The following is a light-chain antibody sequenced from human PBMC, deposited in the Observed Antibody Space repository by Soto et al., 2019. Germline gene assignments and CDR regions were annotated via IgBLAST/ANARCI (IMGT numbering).Light chain of an antibody. CDR3: QQYGSSPRT. Sequence: EIVLTQSPGTLSLSPGERATLSCRASQSVSSSYLAWYQQKPGQAPSLLIYGVSSRATGIPERFSGSGSGTDFTLTISRLEPEDFAVYYCQQYGSSPRTFGQGTQVEIK. V-gene: IGKV3-20*01. J-gene: IGKJ1*01. CDR2: GVS. CDR1: QSVSSSY.